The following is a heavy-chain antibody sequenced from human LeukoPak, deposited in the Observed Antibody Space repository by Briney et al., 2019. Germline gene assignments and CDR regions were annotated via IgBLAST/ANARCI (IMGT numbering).Heavy chain of an antibody. CDR2: INPNSGGT. CDR3: ATALGGWYFDY. Sequence: ASVTVSCKASGYKFTDDYMHWGRQAPGQGLEWMGWINPNSGGTNYAQKFQGRVTMTRDTSISTAYMELSRLRSDDTAVYYCATALGGWYFDYWGQGTLVTVSS. CDR1: GYKFTDDY. D-gene: IGHD6-19*01. J-gene: IGHJ4*02. V-gene: IGHV1-2*02.